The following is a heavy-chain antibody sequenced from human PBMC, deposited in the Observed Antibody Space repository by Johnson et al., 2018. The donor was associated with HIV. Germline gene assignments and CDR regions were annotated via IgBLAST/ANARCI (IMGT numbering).Heavy chain of an antibody. D-gene: IGHD3-3*01. CDR3: ARVSTGFTISGVVILPTGAFDI. CDR2: INWSGGDA. J-gene: IGHJ3*02. V-gene: IGHV3-20*04. CDR1: GLTFSDYY. Sequence: VQLVESGGGLIRAGGSLRLSCEASGLTFSDYYMSWVRQVPGRGLQWVSGINWSGGDAAYVDSVKGRFTISRDNAKNSLYLQMNDLRVDDTALYYCARVSTGFTISGVVILPTGAFDIWGQGTLVTVSS.